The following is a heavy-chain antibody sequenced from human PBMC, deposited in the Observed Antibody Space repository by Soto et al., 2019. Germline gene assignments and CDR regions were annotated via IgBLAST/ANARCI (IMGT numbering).Heavy chain of an antibody. J-gene: IGHJ4*02. D-gene: IGHD5-12*01. CDR2: ISYDGNNK. V-gene: IGHV3-30-3*01. CDR3: ARHGRKGGYDWNFIDY. Sequence: PGGSLRLSCAASGFTYSTYTMHWVRQAPGKGLEWVAVISYDGNNKFYADSVKGRFTISRDSTKQTLYLQMNSLRPDDTAVYYCARHGRKGGYDWNFIDYWGQGTLVTVSS. CDR1: GFTYSTYT.